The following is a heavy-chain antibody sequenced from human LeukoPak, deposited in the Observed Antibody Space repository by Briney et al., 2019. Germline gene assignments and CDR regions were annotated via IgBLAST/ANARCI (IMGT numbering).Heavy chain of an antibody. V-gene: IGHV3-23*01. CDR3: AKDRAGYSYGMFDS. CDR2: IVNSGGST. J-gene: IGHJ4*02. Sequence: PGGSLILSCVASGFTFSNYAMSWVRQAPGKGLEWVSGIVNSGGSTYYADSVRGRLTISRDNSKKTVYLQMSSLRGDDTAIYYCAKDRAGYSYGMFDSWGQGTLVTVSS. CDR1: GFTFSNYA. D-gene: IGHD5-18*01.